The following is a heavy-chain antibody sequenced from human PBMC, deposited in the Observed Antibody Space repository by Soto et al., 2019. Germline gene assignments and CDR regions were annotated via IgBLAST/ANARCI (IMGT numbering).Heavy chain of an antibody. CDR1: GGSISSGGYH. V-gene: IGHV4-61*08. Sequence: PSETLSLTCTVSGGSISSGGYHWSWIRQHPGKGLEWIGNIYYSGSTNYNPSLKSRVTISVDRSKNQFSLKLTSANAADTAVYYCARGRTVRNYADDSSDYFYFFDYWGQGTQVTVSS. D-gene: IGHD3-22*01. J-gene: IGHJ4*02. CDR2: IYYSGST. CDR3: ARGRTVRNYADDSSDYFYFFDY.